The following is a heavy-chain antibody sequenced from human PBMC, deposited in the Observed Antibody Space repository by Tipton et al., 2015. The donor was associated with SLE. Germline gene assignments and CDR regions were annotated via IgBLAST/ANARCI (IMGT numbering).Heavy chain of an antibody. CDR3: ARGGVGGFACFDR. Sequence: TLSLTCTVSRGSITSYYWSWIRQPPGKGLEWIAYVHYSGTTNYNPSLKSRITISVDTSKNHFSLKLSSVTAADTAVYYCARGGVGGFACFDRRGQGSLLTVSS. D-gene: IGHD2-15*01. CDR2: VHYSGTT. CDR1: RGSITSYY. V-gene: IGHV4-59*12. J-gene: IGHJ4*02.